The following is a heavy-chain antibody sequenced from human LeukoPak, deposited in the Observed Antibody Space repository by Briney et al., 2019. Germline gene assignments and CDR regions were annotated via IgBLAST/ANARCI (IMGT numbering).Heavy chain of an antibody. J-gene: IGHJ4*02. V-gene: IGHV3-74*01. CDR2: INSDGSTT. Sequence: GGSLRLSCAASGFTFSSYWMHWVRQAPGKGLVWVSRINSDGSTTNYADSMKGRFTISRDNAKNTLYLQMNSLRAEDTAMYYCARRSSGSPPFYFDYWGQGTLVTVSS. D-gene: IGHD1-26*01. CDR1: GFTFSSYW. CDR3: ARRSSGSPPFYFDY.